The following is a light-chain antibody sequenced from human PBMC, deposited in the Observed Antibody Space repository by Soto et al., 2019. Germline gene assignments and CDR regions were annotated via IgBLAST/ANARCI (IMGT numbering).Light chain of an antibody. CDR3: QQYGTSPWA. CDR1: QSVSSSF. Sequence: PSQSVSSSFLAWYQQKPGQAPRLLIYGASSRATGIPDRFSGSGSGTDFTLTITRLEPEDFAVYYCQQYGTSPWAFGQGT. V-gene: IGKV3-20*01. J-gene: IGKJ1*01. CDR2: GAS.